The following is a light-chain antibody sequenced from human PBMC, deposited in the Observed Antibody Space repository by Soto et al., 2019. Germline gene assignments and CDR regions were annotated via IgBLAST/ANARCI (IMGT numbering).Light chain of an antibody. Sequence: IVMTQSPASLSVSPRERATLSCRASQSVSSNLAWYQQKPGQAPRLLIYGASTRATGIPARFSGSGSGTEFTLTISSLQSEDFAVYYCQQYNNWPPLTFGQGTKVDIK. J-gene: IGKJ1*01. CDR2: GAS. CDR3: QQYNNWPPLT. V-gene: IGKV3-15*01. CDR1: QSVSSN.